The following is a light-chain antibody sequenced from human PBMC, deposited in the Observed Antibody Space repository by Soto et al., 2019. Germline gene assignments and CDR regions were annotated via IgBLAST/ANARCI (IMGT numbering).Light chain of an antibody. V-gene: IGKV3-20*01. Sequence: EIVLTQSPGTLSLSPGERATLSCRVSQSINSNSLAWYQQKPGQAPRLLIYAASSTATGIPDRFSGSGSGTDFTLTIRRLEPEDFAVYYCQRDSFGQGTKLEIK. CDR2: AAS. J-gene: IGKJ2*03. CDR1: QSINSNS. CDR3: QRDS.